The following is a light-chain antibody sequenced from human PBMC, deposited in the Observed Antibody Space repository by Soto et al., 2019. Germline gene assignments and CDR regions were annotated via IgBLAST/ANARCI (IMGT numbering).Light chain of an antibody. V-gene: IGLV2-14*01. J-gene: IGLJ1*01. CDR3: SSYTSSSIDYV. CDR1: SSDVGGYNY. Sequence: QSVLTQPASVSGSPGQSITISCTGTSSDVGGYNYVSWYQQHPGKPPKLMIYEVSNRPSGVSNRFSGSKSGNTASLTISGLQAEDEADYYCSSYTSSSIDYVFGTGTKLTVL. CDR2: EVS.